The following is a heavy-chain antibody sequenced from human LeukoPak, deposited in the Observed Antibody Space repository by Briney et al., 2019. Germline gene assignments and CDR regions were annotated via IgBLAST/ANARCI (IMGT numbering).Heavy chain of an antibody. CDR1: GFTFSTYG. V-gene: IGHV3-30*02. CDR2: IRYDGSNK. D-gene: IGHD1-26*01. Sequence: GGSLRLSCAASGFTFSTYGMHWVRQAPGKGLEWVAFIRYDGSNKYYADSVKGQFTISRDNSKNTLYLQMNSLRADDTAVYYCAKDHVPVMVGALGSPWGQGTLVTVSS. CDR3: AKDHVPVMVGALGSP. J-gene: IGHJ5*02.